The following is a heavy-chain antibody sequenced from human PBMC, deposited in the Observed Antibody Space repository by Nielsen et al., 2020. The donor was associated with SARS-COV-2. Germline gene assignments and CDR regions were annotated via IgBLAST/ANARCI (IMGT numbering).Heavy chain of an antibody. CDR2: IYYSGST. CDR3: ARLAAAGTTNWFDP. Sequence: SETLSLTCTVSGGSISSYYWSWIRQPPGKGLEWIGYIYYSGSTNYNPSLKSRVTISVDTSKNQFSLKLRSVTAADTAVYYCARLAAAGTTNWFDPWGQGTLVTVSS. J-gene: IGHJ5*02. CDR1: GGSISSYY. D-gene: IGHD6-13*01. V-gene: IGHV4-59*01.